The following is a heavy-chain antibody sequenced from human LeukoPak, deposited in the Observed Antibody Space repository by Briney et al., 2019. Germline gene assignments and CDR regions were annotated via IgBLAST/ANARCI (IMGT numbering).Heavy chain of an antibody. D-gene: IGHD1-26*01. CDR2: IYYSGST. J-gene: IGHJ3*02. CDR3: ARRAVGATRRTAFDI. CDR1: GGSISSSNYY. V-gene: IGHV4-39*01. Sequence: PSETLSLTCPVSGGSISSSNYYWGWIRQPPGKGLEWIGSIYYSGSTYYNPSLKSRVTISVDTSKNQFSLKLSSVTAADTAVYYCARRAVGATRRTAFDIWGQGTMVTVSS.